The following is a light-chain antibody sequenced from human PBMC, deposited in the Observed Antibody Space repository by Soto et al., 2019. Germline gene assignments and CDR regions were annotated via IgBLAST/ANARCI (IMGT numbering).Light chain of an antibody. CDR1: QGISSY. J-gene: IGKJ2*01. CDR2: AAS. Sequence: DLPLTQSPSFLSASVGDRVTITRRASQGISSYLAWYQQKPGKAPKLLIYAASTLQSGVPSRFSGSGSGAEFTLTISSLQPEDFATYYCQQLNSYPRTFGQGTKLEIK. CDR3: QQLNSYPRT. V-gene: IGKV1-9*01.